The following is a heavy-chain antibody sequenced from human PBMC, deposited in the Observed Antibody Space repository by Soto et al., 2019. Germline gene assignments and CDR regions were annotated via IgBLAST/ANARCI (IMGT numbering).Heavy chain of an antibody. CDR3: AIDYPASSATLTMPLTPSDT. CDR2: IYYSGST. J-gene: IGHJ5*01. D-gene: IGHD2-2*01. CDR1: GGSVSSGSYY. V-gene: IGHV4-61*01. Sequence: SETLSLTCTVSGGSVSSGSYYWSWIRQPPGKGLEWIGYIYYSGSTNYNPSLKSRVTISVDTSKNQFSLKLSSVTAADTAVYHCAIDYPASSATLTMPLTPSDTWAQHTLLTFSS.